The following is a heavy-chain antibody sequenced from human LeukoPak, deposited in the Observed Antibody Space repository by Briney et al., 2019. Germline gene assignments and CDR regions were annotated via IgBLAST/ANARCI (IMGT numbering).Heavy chain of an antibody. CDR3: ARVLCSSTSCGDAFDI. Sequence: GESLKISCKGSGYSFTSYWIGWVRQMPGKGLEWMGIIYPGDSDTRYSPSFQGQVTISADKSISTAYLQWSSLKASDTATYYCARVLCSSTSCGDAFDIWGQGTMVTVSS. CDR2: IYPGDSDT. J-gene: IGHJ3*02. V-gene: IGHV5-51*01. CDR1: GYSFTSYW. D-gene: IGHD2-2*01.